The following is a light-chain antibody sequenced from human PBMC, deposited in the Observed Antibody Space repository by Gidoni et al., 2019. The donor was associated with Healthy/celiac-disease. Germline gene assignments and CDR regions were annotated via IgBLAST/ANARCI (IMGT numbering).Light chain of an antibody. CDR3: QQRSNWPPST. CDR2: DAS. J-gene: IGKJ4*01. V-gene: IGKV3-11*01. CDR1: QSVSSY. Sequence: EIVLTQSPATLSLSPGDRATLSCRASQSVSSYLAWYQQKPGQAPRLLIYDASNRATGIPARCSGSGSGTDFTLTISSLEPEDFAVYYCQQRSNWPPSTFGGGTKVEIK.